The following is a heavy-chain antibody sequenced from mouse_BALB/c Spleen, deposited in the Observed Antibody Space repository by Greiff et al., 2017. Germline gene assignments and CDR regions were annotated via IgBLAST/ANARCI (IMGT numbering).Heavy chain of an antibody. D-gene: IGHD4-1*01. CDR3: ARGKLTGIYYAMDY. J-gene: IGHJ4*01. CDR2: ISYDGSN. Sequence: EVKLMESGPGLVKPSQSLSLTCSVTGYSITSGYYWNWIRQFPGNKLEWMGYISYDGSNNYNPSLKNRISITRDTSKNQFFLKLNSVTTEDTATYYCARGKLTGIYYAMDYWGQGTSVTVSS. CDR1: GYSITSGYY. V-gene: IGHV3-6*02.